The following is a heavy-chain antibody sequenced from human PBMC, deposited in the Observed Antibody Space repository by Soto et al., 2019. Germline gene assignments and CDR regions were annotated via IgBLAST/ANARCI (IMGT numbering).Heavy chain of an antibody. CDR3: ARGLGVGATSATPPMDV. CDR1: GGSFSGYY. Sequence: TSETLSLTCAVYGGSFSGYYWSWIRQPPGKGLEWIGEINHSGSTNYNPSLKSRVTISVDTSKNQFSLKLSSVTAADTAVYYCARGLGVGATSATPPMDVWGQGTTVTVSS. CDR2: INHSGST. J-gene: IGHJ6*02. V-gene: IGHV4-34*01. D-gene: IGHD1-26*01.